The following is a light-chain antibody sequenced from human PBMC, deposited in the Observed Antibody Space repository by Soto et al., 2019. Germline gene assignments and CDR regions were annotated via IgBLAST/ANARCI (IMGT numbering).Light chain of an antibody. Sequence: EIVLTQSPGTLSLSPGERATLSCRASQSVSSSYLAWYQQKPGQATRLLIYGASSRATAIPDRFSGSGSGTDFTLTISRLEPEAFAVYYCQQYGSSPLVTFGQGTRLEIK. CDR3: QQYGSSPLVT. V-gene: IGKV3-20*01. CDR1: QSVSSSY. J-gene: IGKJ5*01. CDR2: GAS.